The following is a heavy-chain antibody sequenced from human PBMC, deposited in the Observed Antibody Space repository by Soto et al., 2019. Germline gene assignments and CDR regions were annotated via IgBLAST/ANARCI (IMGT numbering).Heavy chain of an antibody. CDR2: IYPGDSDT. CDR1: GYSFTSYW. J-gene: IGHJ4*02. V-gene: IGHV5-51*07. Sequence: GKSLKLSCKDSGYSFTSYWIGWVHQMPGKGLEWMGIIYPGDSDTRYSPSFQGQVTISADKSISTAYLQWSSLKASDTAMYYCAGANQYYYDSSGYYHEGAFDYWGQGTLVTVSS. CDR3: AGANQYYYDSSGYYHEGAFDY. D-gene: IGHD3-22*01.